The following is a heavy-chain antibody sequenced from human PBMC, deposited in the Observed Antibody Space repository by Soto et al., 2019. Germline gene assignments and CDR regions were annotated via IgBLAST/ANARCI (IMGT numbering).Heavy chain of an antibody. J-gene: IGHJ4*02. Sequence: GGSLRLSCAASGFTFSSYAMIWSRQVPGKGLQWVSGLYGSGRGIYYADSVRGRFTISRDNAKSSLYLQMNSLTVEDTAVYYCARRAVTTYHFFDYWGQGALVTVSS. D-gene: IGHD4-17*01. CDR1: GFTFSSYA. CDR2: LYGSGRGI. V-gene: IGHV3-21*06. CDR3: ARRAVTTYHFFDY.